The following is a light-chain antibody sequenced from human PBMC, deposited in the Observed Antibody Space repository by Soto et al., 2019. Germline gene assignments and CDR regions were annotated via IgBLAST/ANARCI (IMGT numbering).Light chain of an antibody. CDR2: GAS. Sequence: EIVLTQSPGTLSLSPGERATLFCRASQSVSRSYLAWYQQKPGQAPRLLIYGASSRATGIPDRFSGSGSGTDFTLTISRLEPEDFAVYFCQQYGSSPLTFGQGTKVEVK. CDR1: QSVSRSY. V-gene: IGKV3-20*01. CDR3: QQYGSSPLT. J-gene: IGKJ1*01.